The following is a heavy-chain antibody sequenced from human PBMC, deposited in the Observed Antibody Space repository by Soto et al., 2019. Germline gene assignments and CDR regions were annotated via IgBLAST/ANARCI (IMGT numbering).Heavy chain of an antibody. Sequence: EVQLLESGGGLVQPGGSLRLSCAASQFTFSYYAMGWVRQAPGKGLEWVSLISGAGGSTIYADSVKGRFAISRDNSENTLYLQMNSLSAEDTAVYYCAKGRPPFDLWGRGTLVIVSS. J-gene: IGHJ2*01. CDR3: AKGRPPFDL. D-gene: IGHD6-6*01. V-gene: IGHV3-23*01. CDR1: QFTFSYYA. CDR2: ISGAGGST.